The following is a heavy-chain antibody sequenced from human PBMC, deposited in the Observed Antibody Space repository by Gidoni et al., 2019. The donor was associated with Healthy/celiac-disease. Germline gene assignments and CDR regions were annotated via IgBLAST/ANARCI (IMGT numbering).Heavy chain of an antibody. Sequence: QVQLQESGPGLVKPSQTLSLTCTVPGGSISSGGYHWSWIRQHPGKGLEWIGYIYFSGSTYYNPSLKSRVTISVDTSKNQFSLKLSSVTAADTAVYYCARETGNYYDSITLSAFDIWGQGTMVTVSS. CDR3: ARETGNYYDSITLSAFDI. CDR1: GGSISSGGYH. V-gene: IGHV4-31*03. D-gene: IGHD3-22*01. J-gene: IGHJ3*02. CDR2: IYFSGST.